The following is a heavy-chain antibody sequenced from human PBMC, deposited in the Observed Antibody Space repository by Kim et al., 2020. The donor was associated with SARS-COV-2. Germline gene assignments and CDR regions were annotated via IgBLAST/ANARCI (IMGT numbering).Heavy chain of an antibody. CDR2: ISSSSSYI. J-gene: IGHJ6*02. Sequence: GGSLRLSCAASGFTFSSYSMNWVRQAPGKGLEWVSSISSSSSYIYYADSVKGRFTISRDNAKNSLYLQMNSLRAEDTAVYYCARVEQRPHYYYYGMDVWGQGTTVTVSS. V-gene: IGHV3-21*01. CDR3: ARVEQRPHYYYYGMDV. CDR1: GFTFSSYS. D-gene: IGHD6-25*01.